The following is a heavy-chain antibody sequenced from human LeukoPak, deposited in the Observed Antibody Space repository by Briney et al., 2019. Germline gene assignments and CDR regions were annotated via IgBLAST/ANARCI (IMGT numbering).Heavy chain of an antibody. J-gene: IGHJ4*02. D-gene: IGHD5-18*01. CDR2: IYYSGST. Sequence: PSETLSLTCTVSGGSISSYYWSWIRQPPGKGLEWIGYIYYSGSTNYNPSLKSRVTMSVDTSKNQFSLKLSSVTAADTAVYYCAARRGQLWDYFDYWGQGTLVTVSS. CDR3: AARRGQLWDYFDY. CDR1: GGSISSYY. V-gene: IGHV4-59*01.